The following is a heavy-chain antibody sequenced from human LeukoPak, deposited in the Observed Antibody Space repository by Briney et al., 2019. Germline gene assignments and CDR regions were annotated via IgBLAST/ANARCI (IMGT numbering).Heavy chain of an antibody. CDR3: ARAGRYQLLNY. CDR1: GGSISSSSYY. D-gene: IGHD2-2*01. V-gene: IGHV4-39*07. J-gene: IGHJ4*02. Sequence: PSETLSLTCTVSGGSISSSSYYWGWIRQPPGKGLEWIGSIYYSGSTYYNPSLKSRVTISVDTSKNQFSLKLSSVTAADTAVYYCARAGRYQLLNYWGQGTLVTVSS. CDR2: IYYSGST.